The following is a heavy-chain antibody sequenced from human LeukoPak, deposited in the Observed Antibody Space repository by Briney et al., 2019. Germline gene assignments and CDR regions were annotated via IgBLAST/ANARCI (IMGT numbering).Heavy chain of an antibody. CDR1: GFTFSNYW. CDR3: ARPRGRSTFDI. D-gene: IGHD1-26*01. J-gene: IGHJ3*02. CDR2: IKQDGSEK. V-gene: IGHV3-7*01. Sequence: PGGSLRLSCAASGFTFSNYWMSWVRQAPGKGLQWVANIKQDGSEKYYVDSVEGRFTISRDNAKNSLCLHMNSLRAEDTAVYYCARPRGRSTFDIWGQGTMVTVSS.